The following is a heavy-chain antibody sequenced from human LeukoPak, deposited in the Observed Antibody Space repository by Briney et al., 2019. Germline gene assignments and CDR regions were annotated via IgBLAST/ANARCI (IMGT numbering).Heavy chain of an antibody. V-gene: IGHV5-51*01. CDR1: GYRFTNYW. J-gene: IGHJ4*02. D-gene: IGHD1-1*01. CDR3: VRQPRVHTPDF. Sequence: GESLQISCKGSGYRFTNYWIGWVRPMPGKGLEWMGIIYPGDSDTRYSPSFQGQVTISADKSITTAYLQWSSLKASDTATYYCVRQPRVHTPDFWGQGTLVTVSS. CDR2: IYPGDSDT.